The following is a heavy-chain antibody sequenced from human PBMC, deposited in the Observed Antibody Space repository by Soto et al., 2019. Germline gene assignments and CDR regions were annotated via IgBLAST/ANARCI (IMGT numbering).Heavy chain of an antibody. CDR2: INSDGSST. Sequence: GGSLRLSCAASGFTFSSYWMHWVRQAPGKGLVWVSRINSDGSSTSYADSVKGRFTISRDNAKNTLYLQMNSLRAEDTAVYYCAKSAQTRTPTNWFDPWGQGTLVTVSS. J-gene: IGHJ5*02. D-gene: IGHD2-2*01. CDR3: AKSAQTRTPTNWFDP. CDR1: GFTFSSYW. V-gene: IGHV3-74*01.